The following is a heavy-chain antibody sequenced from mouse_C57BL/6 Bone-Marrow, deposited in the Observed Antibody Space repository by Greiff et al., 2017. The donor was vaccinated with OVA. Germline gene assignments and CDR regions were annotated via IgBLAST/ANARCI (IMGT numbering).Heavy chain of an antibody. V-gene: IGHV7-3*01. CDR3: ARSSYGSSYEWYFDV. Sequence: EVQRVESGGGLVQPGGSLSLSCAASGFTFTDYYMSWVRQPPGKALEWLGFIRNKANGYTTEYSASVKGRFTISRDNSQRILYLQMNALRAEDSATYYCARSSYGSSYEWYFDVWGTGTTVTVSS. CDR1: GFTFTDYY. D-gene: IGHD1-1*01. CDR2: IRNKANGYTT. J-gene: IGHJ1*03.